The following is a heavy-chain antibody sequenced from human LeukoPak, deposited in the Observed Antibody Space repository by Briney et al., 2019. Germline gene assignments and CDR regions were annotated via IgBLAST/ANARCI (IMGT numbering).Heavy chain of an antibody. Sequence: PGGSLRLSCAASGFTFSYWMNWVRQAPGKGLEWVANIKQDGSEKYYVDSVKGRFTISRDNAKNSLYLQMNSLRAEDTAVYYCASDIVVLPAEGYWGQGILVTVSS. J-gene: IGHJ4*02. CDR2: IKQDGSEK. D-gene: IGHD2-2*01. CDR1: GFTFSYW. CDR3: ASDIVVLPAEGY. V-gene: IGHV3-7*01.